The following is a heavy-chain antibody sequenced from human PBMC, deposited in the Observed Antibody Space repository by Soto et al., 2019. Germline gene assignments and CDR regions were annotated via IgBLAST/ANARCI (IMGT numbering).Heavy chain of an antibody. CDR3: AHGDDVNTGPYYYDYYGMDV. D-gene: IGHD2-21*02. V-gene: IGHV2-5*02. Sequence: QITLKESGPTLVKPTQTLTLTCTFSGFSLSTSGVGVGWIRQPPGKALEWLALIYWDDDKRYSPSLKSRLTITKDTSKNQVVLTMTNMDPVDTATYYCAHGDDVNTGPYYYDYYGMDVWGQGTTVTVSS. CDR2: IYWDDDK. J-gene: IGHJ6*02. CDR1: GFSLSTSGVG.